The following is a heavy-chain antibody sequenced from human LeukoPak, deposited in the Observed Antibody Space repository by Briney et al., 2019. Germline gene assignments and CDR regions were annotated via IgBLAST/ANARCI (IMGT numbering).Heavy chain of an antibody. CDR3: ARDSRVDSIY. D-gene: IGHD3-22*01. J-gene: IGHJ4*02. Sequence: GGSLRLSCAASGFPFSTYTMHWVRQAPGKGLEWVSLISCDGSYKSYADSLKGRFTISRDNSKSTLYLQMNSLRAEDTAVFYCARDSRVDSIYWGLGTLVTVSS. CDR2: ISCDGSYK. V-gene: IGHV3-30*04. CDR1: GFPFSTYT.